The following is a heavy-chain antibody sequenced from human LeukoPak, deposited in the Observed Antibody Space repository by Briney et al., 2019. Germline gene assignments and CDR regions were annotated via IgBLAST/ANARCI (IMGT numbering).Heavy chain of an antibody. CDR3: VRGVGVSRFNYLDP. Sequence: PGRSLTLSCAASGFTFSSFGMHWVRQAPGKGLEWVAVIWYDASNKYYVDSVKGRFTISRDNSKNTLYLQMNSLRDDDTAVYYCVRGVGVSRFNYLDPGGQGTLVIVSS. CDR1: GFTFSSFG. J-gene: IGHJ5*02. V-gene: IGHV3-33*01. D-gene: IGHD1-7*01. CDR2: IWYDASNK.